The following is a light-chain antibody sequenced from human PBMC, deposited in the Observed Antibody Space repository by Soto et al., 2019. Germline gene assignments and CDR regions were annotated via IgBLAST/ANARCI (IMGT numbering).Light chain of an antibody. Sequence: SGLTQPASVSGSAGQTITSSCTGTSSDVGASNYVSWYQQHPAKAPKLIISDVNYRPSGVSNRFSGSKSGNAASLTISGLQVEDEADYYCSSYTSSSTYVFGTGTKVTVL. CDR3: SSYTSSSTYV. V-gene: IGLV2-14*01. CDR2: DVN. J-gene: IGLJ1*01. CDR1: SSDVGASNY.